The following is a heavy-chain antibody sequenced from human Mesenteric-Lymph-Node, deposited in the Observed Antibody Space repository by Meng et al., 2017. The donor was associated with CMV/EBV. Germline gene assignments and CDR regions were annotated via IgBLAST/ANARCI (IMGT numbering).Heavy chain of an antibody. CDR1: GFAFGAYA. Sequence: GGSLRLSCTASGFAFGAYAMSWVRQAPGKGLEWVGFIRSKAYGGTTEYAASVKGRFTISRDESKSIAYLQMNSLKTEDTAVYYCTQRGQVSHNYGMDVWGQGTTVTVSS. J-gene: IGHJ6*02. V-gene: IGHV3-49*04. CDR3: TQRGQVSHNYGMDV. D-gene: IGHD5-24*01. CDR2: IRSKAYGGTT.